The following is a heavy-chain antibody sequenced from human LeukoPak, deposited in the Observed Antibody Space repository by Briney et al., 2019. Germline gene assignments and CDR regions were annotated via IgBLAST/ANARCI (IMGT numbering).Heavy chain of an antibody. Sequence: GGSLRLSCAASGFTFSSYDMHWVRQATGKGLEWVSAIGTAGDTYYPGSVKGRFTISRENAKNSLYLRMNSLRAGDTAVYYCARGAGCRELSSFDYWGQGTLVTVSS. CDR1: GFTFSSYD. D-gene: IGHD3-16*02. CDR2: IGTAGDT. CDR3: ARGAGCRELSSFDY. J-gene: IGHJ4*02. V-gene: IGHV3-13*01.